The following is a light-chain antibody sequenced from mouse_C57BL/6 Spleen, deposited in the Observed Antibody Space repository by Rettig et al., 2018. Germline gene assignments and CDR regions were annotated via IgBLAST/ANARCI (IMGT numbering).Light chain of an antibody. CDR2: YAS. Sequence: DILLTQSPAILSVSPGERVSFSCRASQSIGTRIQWYQQRTNGSPRLLIKYASESISGIPSRFSGSGSGTDFTLSINSVESEDIADYYCQQSNSWPFTFGSGTKLEIK. CDR1: QSIGTR. CDR3: QQSNSWPFT. V-gene: IGKV5-48*01. J-gene: IGKJ4*01.